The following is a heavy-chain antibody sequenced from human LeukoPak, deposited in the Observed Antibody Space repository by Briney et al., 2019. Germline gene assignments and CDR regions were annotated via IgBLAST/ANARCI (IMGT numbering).Heavy chain of an antibody. CDR3: ASSGYYLPYFDY. V-gene: IGHV3-53*01. D-gene: IGHD3-22*01. J-gene: IGHJ4*02. Sequence: QPGGSLRLSCAASGFTVSSNYMSWVRQAPGKGLEWVSVIYSGGSTYYADSVKGRFTISRDNSKNALYLQMNSLRAEDTAVYYCASSGYYLPYFDYWGQGTLVTVSS. CDR2: IYSGGST. CDR1: GFTVSSNY.